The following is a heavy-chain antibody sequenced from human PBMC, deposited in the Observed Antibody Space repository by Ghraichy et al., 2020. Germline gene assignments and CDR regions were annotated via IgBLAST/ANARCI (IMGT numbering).Heavy chain of an antibody. Sequence: ASVKVSCKASGYTFTSYGISWVRQAPGQGLEWMGWISAYNGNTNYAQKLQGRVTMTTDTSTSTAYMELRSLRSDDTAVYYCARDPHIVVVVAAGDDGMDVWGQGTTVTVSS. CDR2: ISAYNGNT. J-gene: IGHJ6*02. V-gene: IGHV1-18*01. CDR1: GYTFTSYG. D-gene: IGHD2-15*01. CDR3: ARDPHIVVVVAAGDDGMDV.